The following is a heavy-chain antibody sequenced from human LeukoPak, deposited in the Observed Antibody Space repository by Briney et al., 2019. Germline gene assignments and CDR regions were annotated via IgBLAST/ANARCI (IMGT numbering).Heavy chain of an antibody. CDR3: SGDCSGGSCPPGYYGMDV. Sequence: ASVKVSCTASGGTFSIYAISWVRQAPGQGLEWMGGIIPIFGTANYAQKFQGRVTITADESTSTAYMELSSLRSEDTAVYYCSGDCSGGSCPPGYYGMDVWGKGTTVTVSS. CDR2: IIPIFGTA. CDR1: GGTFSIYA. V-gene: IGHV1-69*01. D-gene: IGHD2-15*01. J-gene: IGHJ6*04.